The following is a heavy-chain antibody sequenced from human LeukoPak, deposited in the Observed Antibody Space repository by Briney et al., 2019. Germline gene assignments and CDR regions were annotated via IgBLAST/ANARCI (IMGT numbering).Heavy chain of an antibody. V-gene: IGHV1-18*01. CDR2: ISAYNGNT. D-gene: IGHD6-19*01. CDR1: RYTFTSYG. J-gene: IGHJ4*02. CDR3: ARAGGTIAVAGTIDY. Sequence: ASVKVSCKASRYTFTSYGISWVRQAPGQGLEWMGWISAYNGNTNYAQKLQGRVTMTTDTSTSTAYMELRSLRSDDTAVYYCARAGGTIAVAGTIDYWGQGTLVTVSS.